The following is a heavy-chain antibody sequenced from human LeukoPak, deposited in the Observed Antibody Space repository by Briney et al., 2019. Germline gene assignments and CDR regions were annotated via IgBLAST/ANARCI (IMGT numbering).Heavy chain of an antibody. CDR2: INHSGST. D-gene: IGHD1-7*01. V-gene: IGHV4-34*01. CDR1: GGSFSGYY. CDR3: ASSNWNYDY. Sequence: SETLSLTCAVYGGSFSGYYWSWIRQPPGKGLEWIGEINHSGSTNYNPSLKSRVTISVDTSKNQFSLKLSSVTAADTAVYYRASSNWNYDYWGQGTLVTVSS. J-gene: IGHJ4*02.